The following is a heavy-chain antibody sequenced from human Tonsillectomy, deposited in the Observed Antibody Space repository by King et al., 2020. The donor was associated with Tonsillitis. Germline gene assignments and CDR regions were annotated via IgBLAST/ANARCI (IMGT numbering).Heavy chain of an antibody. V-gene: IGHV3-7*01. CDR2: IYRDGRDI. CDR1: GFTFSNYW. Sequence: VQLVESGGGLVQPGGSLRLSCAASGFTFSNYWMSWVRQAQGEGLEWVAKIYRDGRDIYYVDSVKGRFTISRDNGKNSLYLQMTSLPAEDTAVYYCASIHSRYHDSSLDLWGRGTLVIVSS. J-gene: IGHJ4*02. D-gene: IGHD3-22*01. CDR3: ASIHSRYHDSSLDL.